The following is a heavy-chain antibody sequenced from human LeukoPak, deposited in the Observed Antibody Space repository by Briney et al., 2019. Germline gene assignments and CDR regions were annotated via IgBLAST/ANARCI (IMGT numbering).Heavy chain of an antibody. V-gene: IGHV3-9*01. Sequence: PGRSLRLSCAASGFTFDDYAMHWVRQAPGKGLEWVSGISWNSGSIGYADSVKGRFTISRDNAKNSLYLQMNSLRAEDTALYYCAKDSYCGNSGWFDPWGQGTLVTVSP. CDR1: GFTFDDYA. CDR2: ISWNSGSI. J-gene: IGHJ5*02. D-gene: IGHD4-23*01. CDR3: AKDSYCGNSGWFDP.